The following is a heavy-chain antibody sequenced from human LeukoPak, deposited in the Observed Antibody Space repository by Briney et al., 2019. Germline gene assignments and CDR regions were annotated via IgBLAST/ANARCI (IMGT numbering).Heavy chain of an antibody. CDR1: GFSFSSYT. J-gene: IGHJ6*02. CDR2: ITHTSSYI. D-gene: IGHD3-10*01. Sequence: GGSLRLSCAASGFSFSSYTMNWVRQAPGQGLEWVSFITHTSSYIDYADSVKGRFTISRDNARNSLYLQMDSLRAEDTAVYYCGRSAPDPVGRPCYYYGIDVWGQKTTDSVSS. CDR3: GRSAPDPVGRPCYYYGIDV. V-gene: IGHV3-21*01.